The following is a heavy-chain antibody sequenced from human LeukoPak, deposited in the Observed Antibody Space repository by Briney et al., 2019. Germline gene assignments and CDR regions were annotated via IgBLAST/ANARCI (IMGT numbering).Heavy chain of an antibody. J-gene: IGHJ5*01. CDR1: GFTFSSYA. CDR3: ARDKVVGPTKFDS. CDR2: IKQDGSEK. Sequence: GGSLRLSCAASGFTFSSYAMSWVRQAPGKGLEWVANIKQDGSEKYYVDSVKGRFTISRDNAKNSVYLHMNSLRAEDTAVYYCARDKVVGPTKFDSWGQGTLVTVSS. D-gene: IGHD1-26*01. V-gene: IGHV3-7*01.